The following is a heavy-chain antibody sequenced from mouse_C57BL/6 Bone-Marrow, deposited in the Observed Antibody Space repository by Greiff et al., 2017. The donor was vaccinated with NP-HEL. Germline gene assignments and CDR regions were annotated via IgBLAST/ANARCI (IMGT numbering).Heavy chain of an antibody. D-gene: IGHD1-1*01. Sequence: VHLVESGAELARPGASVKMSCKASGYTFTSYTMHWVKQRPGQGLEWIGYINPSSGYTKYNQKFKDKATLTADKSSSTAYMQLSSLTSEDSAVYYCARWRKFITTFFDYWGQGTTLTVSS. CDR3: ARWRKFITTFFDY. V-gene: IGHV1-4*01. J-gene: IGHJ2*01. CDR1: GYTFTSYT. CDR2: INPSSGYT.